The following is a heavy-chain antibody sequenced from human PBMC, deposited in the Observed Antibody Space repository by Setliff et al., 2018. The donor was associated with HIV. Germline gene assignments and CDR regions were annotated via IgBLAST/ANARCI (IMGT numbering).Heavy chain of an antibody. CDR3: ARLGDYGSGGWFDP. V-gene: IGHV4-39*07. CDR1: GGSITSSGSYY. CDR2: AYSSGST. Sequence: SETLSLTCTVSGGSITSSGSYYWAWLRQPPGKGLEWIGSAYSSGSTYHSPSLKSRVTISVDTSKNQFSLKLSSVTAADTAVYYCARLGDYGSGGWFDPWGQGTLVTVSS. J-gene: IGHJ5*02. D-gene: IGHD3-10*01.